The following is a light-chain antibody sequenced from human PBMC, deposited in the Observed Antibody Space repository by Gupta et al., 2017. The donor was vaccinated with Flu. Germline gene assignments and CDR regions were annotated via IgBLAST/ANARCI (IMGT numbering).Light chain of an antibody. CDR3: QQYGSSPWT. CDR1: QSVSSSY. V-gene: IGKV3-20*01. CDR2: GAS. Sequence: ETVLTQSPRTLSLSQGERATLSCRASQSVSSSYLAWYQQKPGQAPRLLIYGASSRATGIPDRFSGSGSGTDFTLTISRLEPEDFAVYYCQQYGSSPWTFGQGTKVEIK. J-gene: IGKJ1*01.